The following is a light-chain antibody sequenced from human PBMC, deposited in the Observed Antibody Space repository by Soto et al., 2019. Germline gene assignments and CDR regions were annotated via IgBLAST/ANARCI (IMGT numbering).Light chain of an antibody. CDR3: ASYAGSRV. V-gene: IGLV2-8*01. Sequence: QSVLTQPPSASGSPGQSVTISCTGTSSDVGAYNYVSWYQQHPGKVPKLLIYEVTKRPSGVPDRFSGSKSGNTASLTVSGLQAEDEADYYCASYAGSRVFGGGTKLTVL. CDR2: EVT. CDR1: SSDVGAYNY. J-gene: IGLJ2*01.